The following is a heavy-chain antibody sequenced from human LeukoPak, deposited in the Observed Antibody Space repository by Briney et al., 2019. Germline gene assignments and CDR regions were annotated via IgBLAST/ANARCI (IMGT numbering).Heavy chain of an antibody. D-gene: IGHD1-26*01. J-gene: IGHJ4*02. Sequence: SVKVSCKASGGTFSSYAISWVRQAPGQGLEWMGRIIPIFGTANYAQKFQGRVTITTDESTSTAYMELSSLRSEDTAVYYCARDPLGATSTDYWGQGTLVTVSS. CDR3: ARDPLGATSTDY. CDR1: GGTFSSYA. V-gene: IGHV1-69*05. CDR2: IIPIFGTA.